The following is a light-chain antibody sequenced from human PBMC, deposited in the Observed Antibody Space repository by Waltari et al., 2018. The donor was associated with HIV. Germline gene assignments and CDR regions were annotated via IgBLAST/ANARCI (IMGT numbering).Light chain of an antibody. CDR3: GVWDSTLKQWL. CDR1: TSNVETQW. V-gene: IGLV1-47*01. Sequence: QSVLTQPPSASGAPGQTVTISCSGSTSNVETQWVYWYQQLPGTAPKLLIYRNYQRPSGVPDRFSSSKSGASASLIISGLRSEDEAVYFCGVWDSTLKQWLFGGRTKLTVL. J-gene: IGLJ3*02. CDR2: RNY.